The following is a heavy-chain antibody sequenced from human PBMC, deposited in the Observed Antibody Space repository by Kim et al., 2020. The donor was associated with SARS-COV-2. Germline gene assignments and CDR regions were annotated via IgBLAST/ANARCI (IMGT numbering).Heavy chain of an antibody. V-gene: IGHV1-2*06. J-gene: IGHJ4*02. D-gene: IGHD2-15*01. CDR2: INPNSGGT. CDR3: ARDVQVVAATGSLLGY. CDR1: GYTFTGYY. Sequence: ASVKVSCKASGYTFTGYYMHWVRQAPGQGLEWMGRINPNSGGTNYAQKFQGRVTMTRDTSISTAYMELSRLRSDDTAVYYCARDVQVVAATGSLLGYWSQGTLVTVSS.